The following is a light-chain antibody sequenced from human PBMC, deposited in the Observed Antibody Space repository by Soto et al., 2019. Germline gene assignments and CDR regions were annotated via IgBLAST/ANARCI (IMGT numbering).Light chain of an antibody. Sequence: DVAITLSPLSLPVTLGQPASISCRSNQSLVHSDGIAYFSWFQQRPGRSPRRLIYKVSNRDSGVPARFSGSGSGTDFALKIIMVEAEDGIGYCCMQGALWRITFGEGRRLDIK. J-gene: IGKJ5*01. CDR2: KVS. CDR1: QSLVHSDGIAY. CDR3: MQGALWRIT. V-gene: IGKV2-30*02.